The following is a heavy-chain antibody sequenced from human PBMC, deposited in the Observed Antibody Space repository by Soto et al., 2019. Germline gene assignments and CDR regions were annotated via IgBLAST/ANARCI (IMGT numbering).Heavy chain of an antibody. CDR3: AKDRGRYCSGGTCYLFDS. J-gene: IGHJ4*02. Sequence: GGSLRLSCVPSGXTFSTYAMHWVRQAPGKGLEWVAIISYDGTNKYYADSVKGRFTISRDNSKNTLYLQMNSLRVEDTALYYCAKDRGRYCSGGTCYLFDSWGQGALVTVS. CDR2: ISYDGTNK. CDR1: GXTFSTYA. V-gene: IGHV3-30*04. D-gene: IGHD2-15*01.